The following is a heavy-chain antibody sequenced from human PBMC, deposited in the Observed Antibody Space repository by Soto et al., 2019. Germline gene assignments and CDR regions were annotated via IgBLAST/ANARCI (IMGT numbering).Heavy chain of an antibody. Sequence: QVQLVQSGAEVKFPGSSVRVSCKASGGTFGSFKINWVRQAPGQGLEWMGGVIPMFDTTLYAQRFQGRLTVTADEPTRTAYMELTSLTSEDTAVYYCAADGHVGQKYYFDFWGQGTLVTVSA. CDR3: AADGHVGQKYYFDF. D-gene: IGHD3-10*02. J-gene: IGHJ4*02. V-gene: IGHV1-69*01. CDR1: GGTFGSFK. CDR2: VIPMFDTT.